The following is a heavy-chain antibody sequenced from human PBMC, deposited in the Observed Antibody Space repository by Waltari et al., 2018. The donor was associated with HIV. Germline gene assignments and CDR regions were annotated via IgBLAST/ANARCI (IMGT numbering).Heavy chain of an antibody. J-gene: IGHJ5*02. CDR1: GGSISSSSYY. D-gene: IGHD6-13*01. V-gene: IGHV4-39*01. CDR2: SYYSGGT. CDR3: ARHVNGGELVLKGIDP. Sequence: QLQLQESGPGLVKPSETLSLTCTVSGGSISSSSYYWGWIRQPPGKGLEWIGSSYYSGGTYYNPALKSRVTISVDTSKNQFSLKLSSVTAADTAVYYCARHVNGGELVLKGIDPWGQGTLVTVSS.